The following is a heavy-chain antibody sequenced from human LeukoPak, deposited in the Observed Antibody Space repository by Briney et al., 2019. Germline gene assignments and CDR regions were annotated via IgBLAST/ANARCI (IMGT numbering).Heavy chain of an antibody. J-gene: IGHJ4*02. CDR3: ATQGGYYLDY. V-gene: IGHV1-69*02. CDR1: GGTFSRYT. Sequence: SVKVSCKASGGTFSRYTISWVRQAPGQGLEWMGRIIPILGIANHAQKFQGRVTITADKSTGTAYMELSSLRSEDTAVYYCATQGGYYLDYSGQGTLVTVSS. D-gene: IGHD2-15*01. CDR2: IIPILGIA.